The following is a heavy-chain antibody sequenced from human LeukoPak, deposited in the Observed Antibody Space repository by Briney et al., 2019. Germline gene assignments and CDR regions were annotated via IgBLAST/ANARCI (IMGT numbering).Heavy chain of an antibody. D-gene: IGHD4-17*01. CDR3: AKDDYGDYVSGGMDV. CDR1: GFTFDDYA. Sequence: GGSLRLSCAASGFTFDDYAMHWVRQAPGKGLEWVSGISWNSGSIGYADSVKGRFTISRDNAKNSLYLQMNSLRAEDTALYYCAKDDYGDYVSGGMDVWGQGTTVTVSS. J-gene: IGHJ6*02. CDR2: ISWNSGSI. V-gene: IGHV3-9*01.